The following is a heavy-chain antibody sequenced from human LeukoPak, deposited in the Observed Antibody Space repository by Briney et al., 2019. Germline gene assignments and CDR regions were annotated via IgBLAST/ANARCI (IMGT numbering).Heavy chain of an antibody. D-gene: IGHD2-2*01. J-gene: IGHJ4*02. CDR3: VSFYETY. V-gene: IGHV3-74*01. Sequence: GGSLRLSYAASGNYWMHWVRQAPGKGLVWVSHINSDGRWTSYADSVKGRFTISKDNAKNTVYLQMNNLRAEDTAVYYCVSFYETYWGRGTLVTVSS. CDR2: INSDGRWT. CDR1: GNYW.